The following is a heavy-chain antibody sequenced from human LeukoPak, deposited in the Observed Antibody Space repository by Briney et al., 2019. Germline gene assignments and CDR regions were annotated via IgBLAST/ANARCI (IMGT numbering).Heavy chain of an antibody. CDR3: ARGDYYDSGSSYYYFMDV. CDR1: GYTFTSYY. V-gene: IGHV1-46*01. J-gene: IGHJ6*03. D-gene: IGHD3-10*01. Sequence: ASVKVSCKASGYTFTSYYMHWVRQAPGQGLEWMGIINPSGGSTSYAQKFQGRVTMTRDMSTSTVYMELSSLRSDDTAVFYCARGDYYDSGSSYYYFMDVWGKGTTVTISS. CDR2: INPSGGST.